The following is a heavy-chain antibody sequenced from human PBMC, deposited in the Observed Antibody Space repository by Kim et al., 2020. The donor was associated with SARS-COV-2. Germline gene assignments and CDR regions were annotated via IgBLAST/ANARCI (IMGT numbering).Heavy chain of an antibody. Sequence: KFPGRVTMTEDTSTDTAYMELSSLRSEDTAVYYCATSSVFSSGFWFDPWGQGTLVTVSS. V-gene: IGHV1-24*01. CDR3: ATSSVFSSGFWFDP. J-gene: IGHJ5*02. D-gene: IGHD3-10*01.